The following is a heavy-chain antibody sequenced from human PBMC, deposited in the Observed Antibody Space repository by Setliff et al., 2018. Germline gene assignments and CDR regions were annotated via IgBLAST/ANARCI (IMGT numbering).Heavy chain of an antibody. CDR1: GGSISSYY. D-gene: IGHD3-22*01. Sequence: PSETLSLTCTVSGGSISSYYWSWIRQPPGKGLEWIGYIYYSGSTNYNPSLKSRVTISVDTSKNQFSLKLSSVTAADTAVYYCARAFTYYIYDRSGYGFTNWFDPWGQGILVTVSS. CDR2: IYYSGST. V-gene: IGHV4-59*08. J-gene: IGHJ5*02. CDR3: ARAFTYYIYDRSGYGFTNWFDP.